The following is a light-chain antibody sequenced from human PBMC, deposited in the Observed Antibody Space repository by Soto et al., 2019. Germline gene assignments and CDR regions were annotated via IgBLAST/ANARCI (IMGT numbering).Light chain of an antibody. CDR3: LPYYAAAQQWV. Sequence: QAVVTQQPSLTVSPGGTVTLTCASSTGAVTSGYYPNWFQQKPGQAPSALIYSADNKHSWTPARFSGSLLGGKAALTLSGVRTGDEAEYYCLPYYAAAQQWVFGGGTKLTVL. J-gene: IGLJ3*02. V-gene: IGLV7-43*01. CDR1: TGAVTSGYY. CDR2: SAD.